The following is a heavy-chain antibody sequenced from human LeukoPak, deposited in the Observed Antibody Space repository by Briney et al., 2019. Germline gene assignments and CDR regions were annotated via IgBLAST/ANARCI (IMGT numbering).Heavy chain of an antibody. CDR2: IYYSGST. Sequence: SETLSLTCTASGGSISSYYWSWIRQPPGKGLEWIGYIYYSGSTNYNPSLKTRVTISVDTSKNQFSLKLSSVTAADTAIYYCARFSYSTSRALDYWGQGTLVTVSS. J-gene: IGHJ4*02. V-gene: IGHV4-59*08. D-gene: IGHD2-2*01. CDR1: GGSISSYY. CDR3: ARFSYSTSRALDY.